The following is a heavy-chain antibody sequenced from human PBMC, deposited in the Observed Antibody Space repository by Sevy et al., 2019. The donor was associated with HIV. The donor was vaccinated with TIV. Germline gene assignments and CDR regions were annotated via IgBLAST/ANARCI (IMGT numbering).Heavy chain of an antibody. J-gene: IGHJ4*02. CDR3: ARSVYGSGTYLNDY. V-gene: IGHV1-2*02. CDR1: GYYFTGYY. CDR2: INPNGGGT. Sequence: ASVKVSCKASGYYFTGYYVHWVRQAPGQGLEWMGWINPNGGGTNIGQKFHGRVTMSRETSITTAYMELIRLRSNDTGVYYCARSVYGSGTYLNDYWGQGTLVTVSS. D-gene: IGHD3-10*01.